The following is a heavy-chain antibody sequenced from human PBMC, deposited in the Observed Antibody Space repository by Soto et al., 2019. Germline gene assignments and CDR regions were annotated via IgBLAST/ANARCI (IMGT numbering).Heavy chain of an antibody. Sequence: QVQLVQSGAEVKKPGSSVKVSCKASGGTFSSYAISWVRQAPGQGLEWMGGLIPIFGTANYAQKFQGRVTITADESTSTAYMELSSLRSEDTAVYYCARGGRGGQLPGYFDLWGRGTLVTVSS. CDR2: LIPIFGTA. D-gene: IGHD2-2*01. V-gene: IGHV1-69*01. CDR3: ARGGRGGQLPGYFDL. CDR1: GGTFSSYA. J-gene: IGHJ2*01.